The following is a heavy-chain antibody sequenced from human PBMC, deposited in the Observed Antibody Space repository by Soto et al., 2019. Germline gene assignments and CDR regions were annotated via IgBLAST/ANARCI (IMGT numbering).Heavy chain of an antibody. V-gene: IGHV4-4*02. CDR2: IYHNGSP. CDR3: ARRYGGTFDY. CDR1: GGSISSTNW. D-gene: IGHD2-15*01. Sequence: PSETLSLTCVVSGGSISSTNWWTWVRQPPGKRLEWIGEIYHNGSPTYSPSLRGRVTISVDTSKNQFSLKLSSVTAADTAVYYCARRYGGTFDYWGQGTLVTVSS. J-gene: IGHJ4*02.